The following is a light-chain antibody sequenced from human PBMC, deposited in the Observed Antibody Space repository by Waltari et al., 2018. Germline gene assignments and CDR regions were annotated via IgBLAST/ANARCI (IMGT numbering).Light chain of an antibody. Sequence: EVVLTQSPGTLSLSPGERATLSCRASQILRRSRLAWYQQKVGQAPRLLIYAASYRATGIPDRFSGGGSGTDFSLIITRVEPEDVALYYCQQYGSSVMYTFGQGTKLEI. CDR3: QQYGSSVMYT. J-gene: IGKJ2*01. CDR2: AAS. V-gene: IGKV3-20*01. CDR1: QILRRSR.